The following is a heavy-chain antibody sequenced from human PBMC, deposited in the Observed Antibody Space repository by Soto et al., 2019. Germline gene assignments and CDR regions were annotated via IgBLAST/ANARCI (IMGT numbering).Heavy chain of an antibody. Sequence: PXATLWLTFNVSGASFSNEIYYWTWIRQPPGKGLEWIGYMGHRGTTNYNPSLKGRLTISIDTAKNQVSLKVTSVTAADTAVYYCPREIQFVDRSRWSHFDLCGQRALVTVSS. CDR2: MGHRGTT. J-gene: IGHJ4*02. CDR1: GASFSNEIYY. CDR3: PREIQFVDRSRWSHFDL. V-gene: IGHV4-61*01. D-gene: IGHD6-13*01.